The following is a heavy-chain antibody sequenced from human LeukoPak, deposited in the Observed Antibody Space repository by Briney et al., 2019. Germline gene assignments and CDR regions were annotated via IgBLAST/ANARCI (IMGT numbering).Heavy chain of an antibody. D-gene: IGHD6-19*01. V-gene: IGHV3-7*01. Sequence: GGSLRLSCAASGFTFSSYWMNWVRQAPGKGLEWVASIKQDGSEKYYVDSVKGRFTFSRDNVKNSLYLQMNSLRAEDTAVYYCAREGWGGGWYSDYGGREPLVTVSS. CDR3: AREGWGGGWYSDY. J-gene: IGHJ4*02. CDR2: IKQDGSEK. CDR1: GFTFSSYW.